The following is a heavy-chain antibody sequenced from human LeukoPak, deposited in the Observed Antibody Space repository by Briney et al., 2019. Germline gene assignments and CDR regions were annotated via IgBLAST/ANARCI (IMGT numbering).Heavy chain of an antibody. CDR2: INPSGGST. D-gene: IGHD6-19*01. CDR3: ARDQIAVAADEGFDY. Sequence: ASVKVSCKASGGTFSSYAISWVRQAPGQGLEWMGIINPSGGSTSYAQKFQGRVTMTRDTSTSTVYMELSSLRSEDTAVYYCARDQIAVAADEGFDYWGQGTLVTVSS. CDR1: GGTFSSYA. V-gene: IGHV1-46*01. J-gene: IGHJ4*02.